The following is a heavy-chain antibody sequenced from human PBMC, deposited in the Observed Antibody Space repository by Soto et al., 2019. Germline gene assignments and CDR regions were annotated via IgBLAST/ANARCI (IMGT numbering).Heavy chain of an antibody. J-gene: IGHJ6*02. CDR1: GFTFSSYA. D-gene: IGHD3-3*01. Sequence: GGSLRLSCAASGFTFSSYAMTWVRQAPGKGLEWVSAISGSGGDTYYADSVGGRFTISRDNSKDTLYLQMNSLRDEDTAVYYCAKGVWEEWVSPEAGGYYYGMDVWGQGTTVTVSS. CDR2: ISGSGGDT. CDR3: AKGVWEEWVSPEAGGYYYGMDV. V-gene: IGHV3-23*01.